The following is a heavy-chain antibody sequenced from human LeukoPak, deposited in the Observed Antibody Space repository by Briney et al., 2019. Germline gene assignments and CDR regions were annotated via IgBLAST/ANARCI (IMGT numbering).Heavy chain of an antibody. J-gene: IGHJ3*02. CDR1: GDSMNSSSFY. Sequence: SETLSLTCTVSGDSMNSSSFYWSWIRQPAGKGLEWIGRISSSGSTNYNPSLKSRVTISVDTSKNQFSLKLSSVTAADTAVYFCARGPYSYDSSGAFDIWGQGTMVTVSS. CDR2: ISSSGST. CDR3: ARGPYSYDSSGAFDI. D-gene: IGHD3-22*01. V-gene: IGHV4-61*02.